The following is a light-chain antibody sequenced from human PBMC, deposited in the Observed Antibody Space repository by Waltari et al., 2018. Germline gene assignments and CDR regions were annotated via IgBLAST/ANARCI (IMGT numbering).Light chain of an antibody. V-gene: IGKV1-39*01. J-gene: IGKJ4*01. CDR1: QSINNL. CDR2: AAS. Sequence: DIQMTQSPSSLSASVAERVTITCRASQSINNLLNWYQQTPGKAPKLLIYAASNLNSGVPSRFSGSGAGTEFTLTLSSLQPEDFAPYFCQQSHSIPLTFGGGTKVEI. CDR3: QQSHSIPLT.